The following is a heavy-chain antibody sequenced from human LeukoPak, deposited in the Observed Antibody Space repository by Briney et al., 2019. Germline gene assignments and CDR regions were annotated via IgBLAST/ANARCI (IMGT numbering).Heavy chain of an antibody. J-gene: IGHJ4*02. Sequence: GGSLRLSCAASGFTFSSYAMSWVRQAPGKGLEWVSAISGGGANSYYADSVKGRFTISRDNSKDTLYLQMTSLGAEDTAVYYCAKDLVPAGAKRPVGHWGQGTLVTVSS. D-gene: IGHD4/OR15-4a*01. CDR2: ISGGGANS. CDR3: AKDLVPAGAKRPVGH. CDR1: GFTFSSYA. V-gene: IGHV3-23*01.